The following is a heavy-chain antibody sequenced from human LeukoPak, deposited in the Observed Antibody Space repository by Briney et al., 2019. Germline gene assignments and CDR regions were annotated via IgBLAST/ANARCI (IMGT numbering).Heavy chain of an antibody. CDR3: ARDPNWNGGY. CDR2: ISSSSNTI. D-gene: IGHD1-1*01. CDR1: GFTFNSYA. J-gene: IGHJ4*02. V-gene: IGHV3-48*02. Sequence: PGGSLRLSCAASGFTFNSYAMNWVRQAPGKGLEWVSYISSSSNTIYYADSVKGRFSISRDNAKNSLYLQMNSLRDEDTAVYYCARDPNWNGGYWGQGTLVTVSS.